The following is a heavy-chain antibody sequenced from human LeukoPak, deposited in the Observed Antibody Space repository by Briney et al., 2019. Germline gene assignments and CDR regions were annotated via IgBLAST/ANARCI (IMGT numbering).Heavy chain of an antibody. Sequence: GGSLRLSCAASGFTFSSYAMSWVRQAPGKGLEWVSAISGSGGSTYYADSVKGRFTISRDNAKNSLYLQMNSLRAEDMALYYCAKDNGWELLGQDAFDIWGQGTMVTVSS. J-gene: IGHJ3*02. CDR2: ISGSGGST. V-gene: IGHV3-23*01. D-gene: IGHD1-26*01. CDR3: AKDNGWELLGQDAFDI. CDR1: GFTFSSYA.